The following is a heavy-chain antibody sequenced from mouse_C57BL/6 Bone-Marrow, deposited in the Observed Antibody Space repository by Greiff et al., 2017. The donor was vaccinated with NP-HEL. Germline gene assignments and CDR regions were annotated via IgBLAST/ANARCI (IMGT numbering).Heavy chain of an antibody. CDR2: IYPRSGNT. CDR3: ARDRYYGSSYDY. D-gene: IGHD1-1*01. J-gene: IGHJ2*01. V-gene: IGHV1-81*01. Sequence: VQLVESGAELARPGASVKLSCKASGYTFTSYGISWVKQSTGQGLEWIGEIYPRSGNTYYNEKFKGKATLTADKSSSTAYMELRSLTSEDSAVYFCARDRYYGSSYDYWGQGTTLTVSS. CDR1: GYTFTSYG.